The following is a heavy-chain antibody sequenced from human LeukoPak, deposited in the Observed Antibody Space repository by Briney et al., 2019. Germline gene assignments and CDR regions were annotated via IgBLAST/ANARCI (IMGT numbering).Heavy chain of an antibody. V-gene: IGHV3-48*03. Sequence: GGSLRLSCAASGFTFSSYEMNWVRQAPGKGLEWVSYISSSGNIRYYTDSVKGRFTISRDNAKNSLYLQMNSLRAEDTAVYYCARATGYLSYFDLWGRGTLVSVSS. J-gene: IGHJ2*01. CDR2: ISSSGNIR. CDR3: ARATGYLSYFDL. CDR1: GFTFSSYE. D-gene: IGHD3-9*01.